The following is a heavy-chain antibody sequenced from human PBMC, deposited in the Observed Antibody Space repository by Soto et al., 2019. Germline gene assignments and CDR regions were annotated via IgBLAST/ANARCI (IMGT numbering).Heavy chain of an antibody. V-gene: IGHV3-11*06. Sequence: GGSLRLSCAASGFTFSDYYMSWIRQAPGKGLEWVSYISSSSSYTNYADSVKGRFTISRDNAKNSLYLQMNSLRAEDTAVYYCARDGGSSWYGPAFDIWGQGTMVTVSS. CDR1: GFTFSDYY. D-gene: IGHD6-13*01. J-gene: IGHJ3*02. CDR2: ISSSSSYT. CDR3: ARDGGSSWYGPAFDI.